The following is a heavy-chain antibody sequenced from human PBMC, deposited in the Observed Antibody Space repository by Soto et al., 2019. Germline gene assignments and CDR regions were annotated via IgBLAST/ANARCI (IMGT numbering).Heavy chain of an antibody. J-gene: IGHJ4*02. D-gene: IGHD6-19*01. CDR3: ARAPEGTWLAHDY. Sequence: PSETLSLTCAVYGGSFSGYYWSWIRQPPGKGLEWIGEINHSGSTNYNPSLKSRVTISVDTSKNQFSLKLSSVTAADTAVYYCARAPEGTWLAHDYWGQGTLVTVSS. CDR1: GGSFSGYY. CDR2: INHSGST. V-gene: IGHV4-34*01.